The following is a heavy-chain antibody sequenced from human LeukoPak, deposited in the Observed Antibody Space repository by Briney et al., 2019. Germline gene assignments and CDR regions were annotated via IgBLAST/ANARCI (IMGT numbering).Heavy chain of an antibody. J-gene: IGHJ4*02. D-gene: IGHD2-2*02. CDR3: AGYKPFWYFDY. CDR1: GFTFSTYE. V-gene: IGHV3-48*03. CDR2: ISRSGGTI. Sequence: GGSLRLSCAASGFTFSTYEMNWVRQAPGKGLEWVAYISRSGGTIYYADSAKGRFTISRDNAKNSLYLQMNSLRAEDTAVYYCAGYKPFWYFDYWGQGTPVTVSS.